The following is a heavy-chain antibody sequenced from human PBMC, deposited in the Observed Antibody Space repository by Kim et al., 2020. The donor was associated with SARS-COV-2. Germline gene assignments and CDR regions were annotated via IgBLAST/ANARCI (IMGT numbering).Heavy chain of an antibody. D-gene: IGHD3-22*01. J-gene: IGHJ6*01. CDR3: ARDTGTYYYDSSGYY. CDR2: IYYSGST. CDR1: GGSVSSGSYY. Sequence: SETLSLTCTVSGGSVSSGSYYWSWIRQPPGKGLEWIGYIYYSGSTNYNPSLKSRVTISVDTSKNQFSLKLSSVTAADTAVYYCARDTGTYYYDSSGYY. V-gene: IGHV4-61*01.